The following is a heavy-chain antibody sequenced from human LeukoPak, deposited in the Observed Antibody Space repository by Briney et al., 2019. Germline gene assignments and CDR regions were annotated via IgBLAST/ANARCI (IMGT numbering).Heavy chain of an antibody. CDR2: FDPEDGET. D-gene: IGHD6-19*01. CDR3: ATSLYSSGWYAFAFDI. V-gene: IGHV1-24*01. J-gene: IGHJ3*02. CDR1: GYTLTELS. Sequence: ASVKVSCKVSGYTLTELSMHWVRQAPGKGLEWMGGFDPEDGETIYAQKFQGRVTMTEDTSTDTAYMELSSLRSEDTAVYYCATSLYSSGWYAFAFDIWGQGTMVTVSS.